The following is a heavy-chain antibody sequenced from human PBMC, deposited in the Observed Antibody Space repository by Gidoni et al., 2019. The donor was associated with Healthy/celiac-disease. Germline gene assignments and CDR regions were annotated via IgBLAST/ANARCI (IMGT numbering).Heavy chain of an antibody. D-gene: IGHD6-13*01. J-gene: IGHJ6*02. CDR1: VDSVSSNSAA. CDR2: TYYRSKWYN. V-gene: IGHV6-1*01. CDR3: AREDRGSSWPRVRAAGYYGMDV. Sequence: QVQLQQSGPGLVKPSQTLSPTCAISVDSVSSNSAAWNWIRQSPSRGLEWLGRTYYRSKWYNDYAVSVKSRITINPDTSKNQFSLQLNSVTPEDTAVYYCAREDRGSSWPRVRAAGYYGMDVWGQGTTVTVSS.